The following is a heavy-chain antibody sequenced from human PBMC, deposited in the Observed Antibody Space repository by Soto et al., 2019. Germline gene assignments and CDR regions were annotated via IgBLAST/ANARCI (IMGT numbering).Heavy chain of an antibody. D-gene: IGHD2-2*01. J-gene: IGHJ6*02. CDR2: IYYSGST. V-gene: IGHV4-61*01. CDR3: ASSSCGVTSCLYYYYGMDV. Sequence: PSETLSLTCTVSGGSVSSGSYYWSWIRQPPGKGLEWIGYIYYSGSTNYNPSLKSRVTISVDTSKNQFSLKLSSVTAADTAVYYCASSSCGVTSCLYYYYGMDVWGQGTTVTVSS. CDR1: GGSVSSGSYY.